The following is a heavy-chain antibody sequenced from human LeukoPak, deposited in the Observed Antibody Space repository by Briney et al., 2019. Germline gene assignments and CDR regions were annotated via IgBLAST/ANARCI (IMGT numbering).Heavy chain of an antibody. CDR2: INHSGRT. V-gene: IGHV4-34*01. Sequence: SETLSLTCAVYGGSFSGYYWSWIRQPPGKGLEWIGEINHSGRTNYNPSLKSRVTISVDTPKNQFSLKLSSVTAADTAVYYCARALWPPSVYYYMDVWGKGTTVTVSS. CDR3: ARALWPPSVYYYMDV. J-gene: IGHJ6*03. D-gene: IGHD2-2*01. CDR1: GGSFSGYY.